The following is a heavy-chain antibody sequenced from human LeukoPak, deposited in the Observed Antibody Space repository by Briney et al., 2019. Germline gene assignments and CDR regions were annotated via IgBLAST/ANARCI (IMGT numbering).Heavy chain of an antibody. CDR2: IYPIGST. CDR1: GASITNYY. D-gene: IGHD1-1*01. Sequence: PSETLSLTCTVSGASITNYYWSWIRQSAGKGLEWIGRIYPIGSTHSNPSPKSLVTISLDTSNNQCSPGLSSVTAADTDVYYCARVRPNWNDGTFDYWGQGTLVTVSS. V-gene: IGHV4-4*07. CDR3: ARVRPNWNDGTFDY. J-gene: IGHJ4*02.